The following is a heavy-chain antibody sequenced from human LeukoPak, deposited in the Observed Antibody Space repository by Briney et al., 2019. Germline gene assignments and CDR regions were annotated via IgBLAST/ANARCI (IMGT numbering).Heavy chain of an antibody. D-gene: IGHD6-19*01. Sequence: ASVKVSCKASGYTFTGYYMHWVRQAPGQGLEWMGWINPNSGGTNYAQKFQGRVTMTRDTSISTAYMELSRLRSDDTAVYYCARGRAVAGGDASDIWGQGTMVTVSS. V-gene: IGHV1-2*02. CDR3: ARGRAVAGGDASDI. CDR1: GYTFTGYY. J-gene: IGHJ3*02. CDR2: INPNSGGT.